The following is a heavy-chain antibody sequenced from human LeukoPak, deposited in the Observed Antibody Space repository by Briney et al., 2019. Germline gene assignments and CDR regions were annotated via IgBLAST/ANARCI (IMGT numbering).Heavy chain of an antibody. CDR2: IWLDGSSK. CDR1: GFTFSSYG. Sequence: PGRSLRLSCAASGFTFSSYGMHWVRQAPGKGLEWVAVIWLDGSSKHYGDSVKGRFTISRDNSKNTLYLQMNSLRADDTAVYHCARGQAPSYYDMDVWGQGTTVTVSS. CDR3: ARGQAPSYYDMDV. V-gene: IGHV3-33*01. J-gene: IGHJ6*02.